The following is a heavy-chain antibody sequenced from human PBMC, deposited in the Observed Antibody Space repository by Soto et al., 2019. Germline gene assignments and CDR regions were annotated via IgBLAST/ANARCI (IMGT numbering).Heavy chain of an antibody. CDR3: AKEEIVRYYYGMDV. CDR1: GFRFSDYS. V-gene: IGHV3-48*01. J-gene: IGHJ6*02. D-gene: IGHD2-8*01. Sequence: GGSLRLSCAASGFRFSDYSMNWVRQAPGRGLEWVSSISSSSFTIHYADSVEGRFTISRDNSKNTLYLQMNSLRAEDTAVYYCAKEEIVRYYYGMDVWGQGTTVTVSS. CDR2: ISSSSFTI.